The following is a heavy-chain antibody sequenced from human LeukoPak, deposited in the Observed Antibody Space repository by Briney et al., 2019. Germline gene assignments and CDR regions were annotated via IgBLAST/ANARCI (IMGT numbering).Heavy chain of an antibody. CDR2: IAYINSSGRT. D-gene: IGHD3-22*01. CDR1: SGDSMSNYY. J-gene: IGHJ3*01. V-gene: IGHV4-4*08. CDR3: ARERNFYDGGVYRKAGFDV. Sequence: SETLSLTCTVSSGDSMSNYYWTWIRQSPGKGLEWIGYIAYINSSGRTNYNPSLKSRISISIDTSKNQFSLKLTSVTAADTAVYYCARERNFYDGGVYRKAGFDVWGQGTLVTVST.